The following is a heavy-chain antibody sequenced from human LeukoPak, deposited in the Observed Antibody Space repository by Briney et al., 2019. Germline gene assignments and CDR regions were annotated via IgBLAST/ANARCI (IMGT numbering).Heavy chain of an antibody. CDR3: ATGAGFFPVTTTNYDY. J-gene: IGHJ4*02. D-gene: IGHD4-17*01. V-gene: IGHV1-24*01. Sequence: ASVKVSCKVSGYTLTELSMHWVRQAPGKGLEWMGGFDPEDGETIYAQKFQGRVTMTEDTSTDTAYMELSSLRSEDTAVYYCATGAGFFPVTTTNYDYWGQGTLVTVSS. CDR2: FDPEDGET. CDR1: GYTLTELS.